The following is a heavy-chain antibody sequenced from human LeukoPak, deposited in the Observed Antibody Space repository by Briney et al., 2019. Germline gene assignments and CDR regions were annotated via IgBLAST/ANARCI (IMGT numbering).Heavy chain of an antibody. CDR2: IYYSGST. CDR1: GGSISSYY. CDR3: ARDDYGAYFDY. J-gene: IGHJ4*02. Sequence: SETLSLTCTVSGGSISSYYWSWVRQPPGKGLEGIGYIYYSGSTNYNPSLNSRVTISVDTSKTQFSLKLSSVTAADTAVYYCARDDYGAYFDYWGQGTLVTVSS. V-gene: IGHV4-59*01. D-gene: IGHD4-17*01.